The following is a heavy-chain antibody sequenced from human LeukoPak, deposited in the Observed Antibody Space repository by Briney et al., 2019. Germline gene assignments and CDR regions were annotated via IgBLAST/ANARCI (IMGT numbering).Heavy chain of an antibody. CDR2: IYTSGNT. CDR3: AGTDTSGYDRFDY. CDR1: GGSISSYY. J-gene: IGHJ4*02. V-gene: IGHV4-4*07. Sequence: SETLSLTCTVSGGSISSYYWNWIRQPAGKGLEWIGRIYTSGNTNYSPSLKSRVTIPVDKSKNQFSLKLSSVTAADTAVYYCAGTDTSGYDRFDYWGQGALVTVSS. D-gene: IGHD3-22*01.